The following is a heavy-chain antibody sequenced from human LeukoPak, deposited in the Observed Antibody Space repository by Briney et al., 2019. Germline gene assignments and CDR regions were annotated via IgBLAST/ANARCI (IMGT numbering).Heavy chain of an antibody. CDR3: ARHDNHGSTY. J-gene: IGHJ4*02. CDR1: GYSFTSYY. V-gene: IGHV5-51*01. D-gene: IGHD3-10*01. Sequence: GESLKISCKGSGYSFTSYYIAWVRQMPGKGLEWMGIVYPGDSDTRFSPSFQGQVTISADKSISTAYLQWSSLKATDTAMYYCARHDNHGSTYWGQGTLVTVSS. CDR2: VYPGDSDT.